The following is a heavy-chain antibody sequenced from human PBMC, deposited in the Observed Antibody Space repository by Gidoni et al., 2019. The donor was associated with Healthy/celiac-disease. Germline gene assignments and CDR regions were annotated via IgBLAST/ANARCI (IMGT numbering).Heavy chain of an antibody. CDR2: INAGNGNT. CDR1: GYTVTSYA. D-gene: IGHD2-15*01. V-gene: IGHV1-3*01. J-gene: IGHJ4*02. Sequence: QVQLVQSGAEVKKPGASVKVSCKASGYTVTSYAMHWVRQAPGQRLDWMGWINAGNGNTKYSQKFQGRVTITRDTSASTAYMELSSLRSEDTAVYYCARGGGDIVVVVAATFDYWGQGTLVTVSS. CDR3: ARGGGDIVVVVAATFDY.